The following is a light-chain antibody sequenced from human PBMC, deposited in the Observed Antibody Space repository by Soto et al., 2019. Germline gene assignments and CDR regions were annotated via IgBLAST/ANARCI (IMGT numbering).Light chain of an antibody. Sequence: DIVMTQSPESLAVSLGERATINCRSRQSLLYNSNNKNYFAWYQQKPGQPPKLLIYWASTRESGVPDRFSGSGSGTHFAISISSRQAEDVAVYYCQQYYSVPWTFGEGTKVEIK. V-gene: IGKV4-1*01. CDR2: WAS. CDR1: QSLLYNSNNKNY. J-gene: IGKJ1*01. CDR3: QQYYSVPWT.